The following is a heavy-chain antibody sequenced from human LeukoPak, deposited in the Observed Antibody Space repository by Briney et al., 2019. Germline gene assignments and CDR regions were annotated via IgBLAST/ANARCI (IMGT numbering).Heavy chain of an antibody. J-gene: IGHJ4*02. D-gene: IGHD3-16*01. CDR1: GFTFSSYA. V-gene: IGHV3-7*01. CDR2: IKQDGSEK. Sequence: GGSLRLSCAASGFTFSSYAMSWVRQAPGKGLEWVANIKQDGSEKYYVDSVKGRFTISGDNAKNSLYLQMNSLRAEDTAVYYCAREGGAASPPPFDYWGQGTLVTVSS. CDR3: AREGGAASPPPFDY.